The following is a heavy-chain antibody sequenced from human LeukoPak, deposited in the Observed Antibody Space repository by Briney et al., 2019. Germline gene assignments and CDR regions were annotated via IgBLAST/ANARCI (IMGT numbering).Heavy chain of an antibody. CDR2: ISYDGSNK. Sequence: GGSLRLSCAASGFTFSSYAMHWVRQAPGKGLEWVAVISYDGSNKYYADSVKGRFTISRDNSKNTLYLQMNSLRAEDTAVYYCASSGFADGTGDYWGQGTLVTVSS. CDR3: ASSGFADGTGDY. CDR1: GFTFSSYA. D-gene: IGHD6-19*01. J-gene: IGHJ4*02. V-gene: IGHV3-30*04.